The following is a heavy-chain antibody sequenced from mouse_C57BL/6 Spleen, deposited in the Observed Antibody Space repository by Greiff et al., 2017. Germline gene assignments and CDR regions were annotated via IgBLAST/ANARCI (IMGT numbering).Heavy chain of an antibody. D-gene: IGHD4-1*01. Sequence: EVKLVESGGDLVKPGGSLKLSCAASGFTFSSYGMSWVRQTPDKRLEWVATISSGGSYTYYPDSVKGRFTISRDNAKNTLYLQMSSLKSEDTAMYYCAWHVWEWDLVDDWGQATSVTVSS. CDR3: AWHVWEWDLVDD. CDR2: ISSGGSYT. V-gene: IGHV5-6*01. J-gene: IGHJ4*01. CDR1: GFTFSSYG.